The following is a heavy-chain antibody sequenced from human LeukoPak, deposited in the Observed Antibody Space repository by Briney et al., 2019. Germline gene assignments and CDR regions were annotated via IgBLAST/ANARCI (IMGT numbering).Heavy chain of an antibody. CDR2: IYYSGST. CDR1: GGSFSGYY. J-gene: IGHJ4*02. D-gene: IGHD6-19*01. CDR3: ARETSSGYPDY. V-gene: IGHV4-59*01. Sequence: PSETLSLTCAVYGGSFSGYYWSWIRQPPGKGLEWIGYIYYSGSTNYNPSLKSRVTISVDTSKNQFSLKLSSVTAADTAVYYCARETSSGYPDYWGQGTLVTVSS.